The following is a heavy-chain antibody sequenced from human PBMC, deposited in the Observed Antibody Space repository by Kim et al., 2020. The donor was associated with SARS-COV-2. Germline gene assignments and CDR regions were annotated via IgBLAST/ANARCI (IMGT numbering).Heavy chain of an antibody. Sequence: SETLSLTCTVSGGSISSGGYYWSWIRQHPGKGLEWIGYIYYSGSTYYNPSLNSRVTISVDTSSNHNNQFSLRLTSVTAADTAVYYCARSSSWPHFDYWGQGTLVTVSS. CDR1: GGSISSGGYY. V-gene: IGHV4-31*03. J-gene: IGHJ4*02. CDR2: IYYSGST. D-gene: IGHD6-13*01. CDR3: ARSSSWPHFDY.